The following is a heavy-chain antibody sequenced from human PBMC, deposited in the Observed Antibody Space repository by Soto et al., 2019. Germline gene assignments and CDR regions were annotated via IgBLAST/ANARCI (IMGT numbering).Heavy chain of an antibody. CDR1: GFTFSSYA. CDR3: ARDGRGYSYGPRGY. D-gene: IGHD5-18*01. CDR2: ISYDGSNK. V-gene: IGHV3-30-3*01. Sequence: QVQLVESGGGVVQPGRSLRLSCAASGFTFSSYAMHWVRQAPGKGLEWVAVISYDGSNKYYADSVKGRFTISRDNSKNTLYLQMNSLRAEDTAVYYCARDGRGYSYGPRGYWGQGTLVTVSS. J-gene: IGHJ4*02.